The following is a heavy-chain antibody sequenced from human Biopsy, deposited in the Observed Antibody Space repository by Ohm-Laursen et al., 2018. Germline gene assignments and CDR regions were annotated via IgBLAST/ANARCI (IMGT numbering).Heavy chain of an antibody. Sequence: PSVKVSCKASGYTFTNYGISWVRQAPGQGLEWMGWISPYNGDTDYAQKLQGRVTMTTDTSTSTAYMDLRSLRSDDTAVYYCARDRWPHVTLLGLVVFDFWGQGTLIIVSS. J-gene: IGHJ4*02. CDR3: ARDRWPHVTLLGLVVFDF. CDR1: GYTFTNYG. CDR2: ISPYNGDT. V-gene: IGHV1-18*01. D-gene: IGHD3-3*01.